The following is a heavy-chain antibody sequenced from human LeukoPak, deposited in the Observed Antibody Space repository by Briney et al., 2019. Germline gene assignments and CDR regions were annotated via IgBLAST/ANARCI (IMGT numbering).Heavy chain of an antibody. CDR2: INPNSGGT. J-gene: IGHJ5*02. Sequence: ASVKVSCKASGYTFTGYYMHWVRQAPGQGLEWMGWINPNSGGTNYAQKFQGWVTMTRDTSISTAYMELSRLRSDATAVYYCARSGYCSSTSCSVWFDPWGQGTLVTVSS. CDR1: GYTFTGYY. V-gene: IGHV1-2*04. CDR3: ARSGYCSSTSCSVWFDP. D-gene: IGHD2-2*03.